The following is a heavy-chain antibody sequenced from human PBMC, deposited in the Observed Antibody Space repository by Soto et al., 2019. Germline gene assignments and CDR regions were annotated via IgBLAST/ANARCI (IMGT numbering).Heavy chain of an antibody. CDR3: ARVTVTTEYYFDY. V-gene: IGHV1-2*02. CDR2: INPNSGGT. J-gene: IGHJ4*02. Sequence: ASVKVSCKASGYTLTGYYMHWVRQAPGQGLEWMGWINPNSGGTNYAQKFQGRVTMTRDTSISTAYMELSRLRSDDTAVYYCARVTVTTEYYFDYWGQGTLVTVSS. D-gene: IGHD4-4*01. CDR1: GYTLTGYY.